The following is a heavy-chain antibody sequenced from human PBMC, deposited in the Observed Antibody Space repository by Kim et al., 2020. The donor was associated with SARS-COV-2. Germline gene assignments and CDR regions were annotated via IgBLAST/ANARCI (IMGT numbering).Heavy chain of an antibody. J-gene: IGHJ5*02. CDR2: ST. Sequence: STNNNPTLKSRVTISVDTSKNQFSLKLSSVTAADTAVYYCARDTANWFDPWGQGTLVTVSS. CDR3: ARDTANWFDP. V-gene: IGHV4-59*01.